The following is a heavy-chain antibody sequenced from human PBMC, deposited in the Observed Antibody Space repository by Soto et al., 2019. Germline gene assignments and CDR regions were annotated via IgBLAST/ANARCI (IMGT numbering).Heavy chain of an antibody. J-gene: IGHJ3*02. CDR3: AIQALRYCSGGSCSFDI. Sequence: ASVKVSCKASGYTFTSYGISWVRQAPGQGLEWMGWISAYNGNTNYAQKLQGRVTMTTDTSTSTAYMELRSLRSDDTAVYSCAIQALRYCSGGSCSFDIWGQGTMVTVSS. V-gene: IGHV1-18*04. CDR1: GYTFTSYG. CDR2: ISAYNGNT. D-gene: IGHD2-15*01.